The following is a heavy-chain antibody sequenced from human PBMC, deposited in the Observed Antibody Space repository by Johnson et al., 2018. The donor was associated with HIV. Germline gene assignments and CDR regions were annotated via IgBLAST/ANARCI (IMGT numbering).Heavy chain of an antibody. J-gene: IGHJ3*02. V-gene: IGHV3-48*04. CDR3: ARDLAIGGRTDAFDI. D-gene: IGHD6-6*01. CDR1: GFTFSSYG. Sequence: EVQLVESGGGLVQPGGSLRLSCAASGFTFSSYGMHWVRQAPGKGPEWLSYISRSGSTIYYADSVKGRFTISRDNAKNSLYLQMSSLRAEDTAVYYCARDLAIGGRTDAFDIWAKGQWSPSLQ. CDR2: ISRSGSTI.